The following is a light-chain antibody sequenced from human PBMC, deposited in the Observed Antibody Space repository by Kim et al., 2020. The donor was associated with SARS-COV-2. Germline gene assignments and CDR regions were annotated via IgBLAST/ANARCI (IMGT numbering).Light chain of an antibody. V-gene: IGLV1-47*02. CDR2: SNN. CDR1: SSNIGSNY. J-gene: IGLJ1*01. CDR3: AAWDDSLSGYV. Sequence: GQWVTISCSGSSSNIGSNYVYWYQQLPGTAPKLLIYSNNQRTSGVPDRFSGSKSGTSASLAISGLRSEDEADYYCAAWDDSLSGYVFGTGTKVTVL.